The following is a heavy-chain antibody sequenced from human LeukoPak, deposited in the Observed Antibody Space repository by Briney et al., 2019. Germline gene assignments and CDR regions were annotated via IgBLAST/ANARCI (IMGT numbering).Heavy chain of an antibody. CDR3: ARDRFKQPFLALPLTIFGVADAFDI. Sequence: PSETLSLTCTVSGGSISSFHWSWIRQPPGKGLEWIGYIYYSGSTNYNPSLKSRVTISVDTSKNQFSLKLSSVTAADTAVYYCARDRFKQPFLALPLTIFGVADAFDIWGQGTMVTVSS. V-gene: IGHV4-59*01. J-gene: IGHJ3*02. D-gene: IGHD3-3*01. CDR2: IYYSGST. CDR1: GGSISSFH.